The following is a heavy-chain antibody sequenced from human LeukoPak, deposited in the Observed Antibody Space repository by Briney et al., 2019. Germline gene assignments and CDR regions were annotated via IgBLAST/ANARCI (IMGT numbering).Heavy chain of an antibody. Sequence: SETLSLTCTVSGASISSGSYSWSWIRQPAGKGLEWIGRIYNSGSAYYNPSLKSRVVISVDPSKKQFSLKLSSVTAADTAVYYCARGLRGAAAGRVICWFDPWGQGTLVTVSS. CDR3: ARGLRGAAAGRVICWFDP. V-gene: IGHV4-61*02. D-gene: IGHD6-13*01. CDR2: IYNSGSA. CDR1: GASISSGSYS. J-gene: IGHJ5*02.